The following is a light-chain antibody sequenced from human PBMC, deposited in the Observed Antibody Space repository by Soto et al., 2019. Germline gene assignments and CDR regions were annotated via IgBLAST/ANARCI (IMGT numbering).Light chain of an antibody. CDR2: EVS. Sequence: ALAQPASVSGSPGQSITISCTGTSSDVGNYKYIPWYQQHPGKAPKLMIYEVSNRPSGVSNRFSGSKSGNTASLTISGLQAEDETDYYCFSYTTSGTYVFGTGTQVTVL. J-gene: IGLJ1*01. CDR1: SSDVGNYKY. V-gene: IGLV2-14*01. CDR3: FSYTTSGTYV.